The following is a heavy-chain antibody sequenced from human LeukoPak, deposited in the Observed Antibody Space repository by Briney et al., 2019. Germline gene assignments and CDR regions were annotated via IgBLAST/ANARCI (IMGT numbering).Heavy chain of an antibody. D-gene: IGHD1-7*01. Sequence: SETLSLTCTVSGGSISNHYWSWIRQSPGKGLQWIGYIYVNGSPNYNPSLKSRVTISADTSKNQFSLKLSSVSTADTAVYFCARAGRNYPLGDYGLDVWGQGTTVTVSS. CDR2: IYVNGSP. J-gene: IGHJ6*02. CDR1: GGSISNHY. CDR3: ARAGRNYPLGDYGLDV. V-gene: IGHV4-59*11.